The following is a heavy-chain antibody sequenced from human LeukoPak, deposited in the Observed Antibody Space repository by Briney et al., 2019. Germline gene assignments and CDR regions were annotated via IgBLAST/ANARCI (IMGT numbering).Heavy chain of an antibody. V-gene: IGHV4-59*12. CDR2: IYYSGST. Sequence: SETLSLTCTVSGGSISSYYWSWIRQPPGKGLEWIGYIYYSGSTNYNPSLKSRVTISVDTSKNQFSLKLSSVTAADTAVYYCASQPRTTYYYDSSGYRSAGAFDIWGQGTMVTVSS. CDR1: GGSISSYY. D-gene: IGHD3-22*01. J-gene: IGHJ3*02. CDR3: ASQPRTTYYYDSSGYRSAGAFDI.